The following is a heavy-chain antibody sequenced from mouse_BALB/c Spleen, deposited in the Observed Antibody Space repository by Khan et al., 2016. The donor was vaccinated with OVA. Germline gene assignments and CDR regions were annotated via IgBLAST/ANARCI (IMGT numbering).Heavy chain of an antibody. CDR1: GYTFTSYW. CDR2: INPSTGYT. CDR3: VNHGSSSAWFSY. V-gene: IGHV1-7*01. D-gene: IGHD1-1*01. J-gene: IGHJ3*01. Sequence: QVRLQQSGAELAKPGASVKMSCKASGYTFTSYWMHWVKQRPGQGLEWIGYINPSTGYTEYNQKLKDKVTLTADKSSNTAYMQLSSLTSEDSAVYYCVNHGSSSAWFSYWGQGTLVTVS.